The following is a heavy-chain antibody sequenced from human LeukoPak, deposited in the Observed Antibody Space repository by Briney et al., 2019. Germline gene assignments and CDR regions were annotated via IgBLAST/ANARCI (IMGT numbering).Heavy chain of an antibody. CDR1: GGSISSGSYY. V-gene: IGHV4-61*02. CDR3: ARPKGYFDY. CDR2: IYTSGST. J-gene: IGHJ4*02. Sequence: SETLSLTCTVSGGSISSGSYYWSWIRQPAGKGLEWIGRIYTSGSTNYNPSLKSRVTISVDTSKNQFSLKLSSVTAADTAVYYCARPKGYFDYWGQGTLVTVSS.